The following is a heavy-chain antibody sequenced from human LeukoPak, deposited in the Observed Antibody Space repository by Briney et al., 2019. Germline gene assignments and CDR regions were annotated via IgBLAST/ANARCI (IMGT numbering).Heavy chain of an antibody. D-gene: IGHD3-22*01. CDR1: GYTFTSYA. J-gene: IGHJ6*03. Sequence: GASVKVSCKASGYTFTSYAMNWVRQAPGQGLEWMGGIIPIFGTANYAQKFQGRVTITADKSTSTAYMELSSLRSEDTAVYYCARDYYDSSGLLRGMDVWGKGTTVTVSS. V-gene: IGHV1-69*06. CDR2: IIPIFGTA. CDR3: ARDYYDSSGLLRGMDV.